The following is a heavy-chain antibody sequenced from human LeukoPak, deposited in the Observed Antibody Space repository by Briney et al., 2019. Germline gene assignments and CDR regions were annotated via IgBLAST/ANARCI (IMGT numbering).Heavy chain of an antibody. CDR1: GFTFSSYA. CDR2: ISGSGGST. J-gene: IGHJ4*02. CDR3: AKLPITMIVVVTHFDY. D-gene: IGHD3-22*01. V-gene: IGHV3-23*01. Sequence: GGSLRLSCAASGFTFSSYAMSRVRQAPGKGLEWVSAISGSGGSTYYADSVKGRFTISRDNSKNTLYLQMNSLRAEDTAVYYCAKLPITMIVVVTHFDYWGQGTLVTVSS.